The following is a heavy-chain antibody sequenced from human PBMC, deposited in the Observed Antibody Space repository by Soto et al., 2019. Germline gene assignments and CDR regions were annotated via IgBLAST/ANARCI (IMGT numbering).Heavy chain of an antibody. Sequence: SETLSLTCAVSGGFTSTNNWWSWVRQPPGKGLEWIGDAYHSGSTEYNPSLKSRVSISVDKSKNHFSLQLNSVTPDDTAVYYCARGVAGSGFDLWGQGTLVTVSS. V-gene: IGHV4-4*02. CDR2: AYHSGST. J-gene: IGHJ4*02. CDR1: GGFTSTNNW. CDR3: ARGVAGSGFDL. D-gene: IGHD6-19*01.